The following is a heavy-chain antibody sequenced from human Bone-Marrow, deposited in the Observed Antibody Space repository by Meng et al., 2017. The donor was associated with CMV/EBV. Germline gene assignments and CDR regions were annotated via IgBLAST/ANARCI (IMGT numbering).Heavy chain of an antibody. CDR2: ISGSGGST. V-gene: IGHV3-23*01. CDR1: GFTFSSYA. CDR3: AKDGEVPVGIFDS. J-gene: IGHJ4*02. D-gene: IGHD1-14*01. Sequence: GGSLRLSCAASGFTFSSYAMSWVRQAPGKGLEWVSAISGSGGSTYYADSVKGRLIVSRDNSKNILYLEMNSLRAEDTAVYYCAKDGEVPVGIFDSWGQGTLVTVSS.